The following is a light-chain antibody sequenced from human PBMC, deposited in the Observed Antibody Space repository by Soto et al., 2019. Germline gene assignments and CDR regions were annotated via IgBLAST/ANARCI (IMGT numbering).Light chain of an antibody. V-gene: IGLV1-40*01. J-gene: IGLJ2*01. Sequence: QAVVTQPPSVSGAPGQRVTISCTGSSSNIGAGYDVHWYQQLPGAAPRLLIYGNINRPSGVPDRFSGSKSGTSASLAITGLQAEDEADYYCQSHDSSLSGSVFGGGTKLTVL. CDR1: SSNIGAGYD. CDR3: QSHDSSLSGSV. CDR2: GNI.